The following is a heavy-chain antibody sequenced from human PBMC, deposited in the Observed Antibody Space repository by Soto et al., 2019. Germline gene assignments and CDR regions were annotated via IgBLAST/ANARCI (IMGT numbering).Heavy chain of an antibody. J-gene: IGHJ6*02. D-gene: IGHD2-15*01. CDR3: ARDSRRYCSGGSCYGPGDV. V-gene: IGHV3-33*01. Sequence: QVQLVESGGGVVQPGRSLRLSCAASGFTFSSYGMHWVRQAPGKGLEWVAVIRYDGSNKYYADSVKGRFTISRDNSKNTLYLQMNSLRAEDTAVYYCARDSRRYCSGGSCYGPGDVWGQGTTVTVSS. CDR2: IRYDGSNK. CDR1: GFTFSSYG.